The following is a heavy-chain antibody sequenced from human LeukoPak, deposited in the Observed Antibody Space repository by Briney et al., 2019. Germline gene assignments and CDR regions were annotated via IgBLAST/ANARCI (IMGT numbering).Heavy chain of an antibody. V-gene: IGHV3-74*01. CDR1: GFTFSHYW. CDR3: ARYGMGSDTN. CDR2: MSSGRST. D-gene: IGHD3-10*01. Sequence: GGSLRLSCAVSGFTFSHYWMHWVRQAPGKGLVWVSRMSSGRSTSYADSVKGRFTISRDDAKNTLYLQMNSLRDEDTAVYYCARYGMGSDTNWGQGTQVTVSS. J-gene: IGHJ4*02.